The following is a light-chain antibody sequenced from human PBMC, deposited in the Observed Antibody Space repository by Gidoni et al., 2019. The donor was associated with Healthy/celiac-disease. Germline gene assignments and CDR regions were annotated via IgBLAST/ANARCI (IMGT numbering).Light chain of an antibody. CDR1: QSVSSSY. CDR3: QQYGSSPSYT. J-gene: IGKJ2*01. V-gene: IGKV3-20*01. Sequence: IVLTQSPRTLSLSPGERATFSCRASQSVSSSYLAWYQQKPGQAPRLLIYGASSRATGIPDRFSGSGSGTDFTLTISRLEPEDFAVYYCQQYGSSPSYTFGQGTKLEIK. CDR2: GAS.